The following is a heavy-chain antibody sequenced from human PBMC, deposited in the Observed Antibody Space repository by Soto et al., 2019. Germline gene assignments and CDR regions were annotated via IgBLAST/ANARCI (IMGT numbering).Heavy chain of an antibody. CDR3: ARDGSSSWYSNWFAP. V-gene: IGHV4-59*01. J-gene: IGHJ5*02. D-gene: IGHD6-13*01. CDR2: IYYSGST. Sequence: SETLSLPCTGSGGSLSRYYWSWIRQPPGKGLEWIGYIYYSGSTNYNPSLKSRVTISVDTSKNQFSLKLSSVTAADTAVYYCARDGSSSWYSNWFAPWGQGTLVTVSS. CDR1: GGSLSRYY.